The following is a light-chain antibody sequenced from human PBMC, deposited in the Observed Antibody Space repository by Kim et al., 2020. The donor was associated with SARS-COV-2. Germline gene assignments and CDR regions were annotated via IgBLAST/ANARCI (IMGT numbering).Light chain of an antibody. CDR3: NQYANPPYT. J-gene: IGKJ2*01. CDR2: ADF. V-gene: IGKV3-20*01. CDR1: QAFARSY. Sequence: EIVLTQSPGTLSLSPGESVTLSCKASQAFARSYFAWYQQKPGQPPRLLIYADFGRATGVPDRFSGSGSGTDFTLTISSLEPEDFGVYFCNQYANPPYTFGQGTKLEI.